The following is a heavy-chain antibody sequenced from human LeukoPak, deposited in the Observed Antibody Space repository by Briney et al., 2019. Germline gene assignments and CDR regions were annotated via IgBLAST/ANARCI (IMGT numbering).Heavy chain of an antibody. J-gene: IGHJ3*02. CDR2: IYWDDDK. CDR3: AHRLSQWLAPDDAFDI. V-gene: IGHV2-5*08. D-gene: IGHD6-19*01. Sequence: LRLSCAASGFTFSTYGMSWVRQPPGKALEWLALIYWDDDKRYSPSLKSRLTITKDTSKNQVVLTMTNMDPVDTTTYYCAHRLSQWLAPDDAFDIWGQGTMVTVSS. CDR1: GFTFSTYGMS.